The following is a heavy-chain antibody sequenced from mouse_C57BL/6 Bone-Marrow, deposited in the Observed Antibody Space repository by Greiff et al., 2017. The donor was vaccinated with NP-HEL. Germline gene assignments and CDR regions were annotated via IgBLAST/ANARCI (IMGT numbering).Heavy chain of an antibody. CDR2: IHPNSGST. J-gene: IGHJ3*01. CDR3: ARRLDEAWFAY. D-gene: IGHD1-2*01. CDR1: GYTFTSYW. V-gene: IGHV1-64*01. Sequence: QVQLQQSGAELVKPGASVKLSCKASGYTFTSYWMHWVKQRPGQGLEWIGMIHPNSGSTNYNEKFKSKATLTVDKSSSTAYMQLSSLTSEDSAVYYCARRLDEAWFAYWGQGTLVTVSA.